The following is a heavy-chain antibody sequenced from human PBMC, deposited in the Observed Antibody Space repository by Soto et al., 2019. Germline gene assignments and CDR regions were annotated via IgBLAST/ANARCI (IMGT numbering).Heavy chain of an antibody. CDR3: AKATLAGQTGYFDY. D-gene: IGHD6-19*01. J-gene: IGHJ4*02. V-gene: IGHV3-30*18. CDR1: GFTFITYG. CDR2: ISYDGSNK. Sequence: SLRLSCAASGFTFITYGMHWVRQAPGKGLEWVALISYDGSNKYYADSVKGRFAISRDNSKKTVCLQMNSLRTEDTALYYCAKATLAGQTGYFDYWGQGTLVTVS.